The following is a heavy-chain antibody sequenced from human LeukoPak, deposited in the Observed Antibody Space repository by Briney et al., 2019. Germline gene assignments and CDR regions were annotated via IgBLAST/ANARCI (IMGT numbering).Heavy chain of an antibody. D-gene: IGHD5-12*01. CDR3: ARGLDIVARLNWFDP. V-gene: IGHV4-34*01. CDR1: GGSFSGYY. Sequence: SETLSLTCAVYGGSFSGYYWGWIRQPPGKGLEWIGEINHSGSTNYNPSLKSRVTISVDTSKNQFSLKLSSVTAADTAVYYCARGLDIVARLNWFDPWGQGTLVTVSS. J-gene: IGHJ5*02. CDR2: INHSGST.